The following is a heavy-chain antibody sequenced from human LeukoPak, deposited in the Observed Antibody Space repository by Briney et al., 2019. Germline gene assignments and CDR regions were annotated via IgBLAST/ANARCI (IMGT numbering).Heavy chain of an antibody. D-gene: IGHD3-22*01. J-gene: IGHJ3*02. CDR2: ISSSSGYI. Sequence: GGSLRLSCAASGFKFSTNSMNWVRQAPGKGPEWVSSISSSSGYIFYADSVKGRFTISRDNAKKSLFLQMNSLRAEDTAVYYCARDRGALWYDTSGFAFDIWGQGTMVTVSS. V-gene: IGHV3-21*01. CDR1: GFKFSTNS. CDR3: ARDRGALWYDTSGFAFDI.